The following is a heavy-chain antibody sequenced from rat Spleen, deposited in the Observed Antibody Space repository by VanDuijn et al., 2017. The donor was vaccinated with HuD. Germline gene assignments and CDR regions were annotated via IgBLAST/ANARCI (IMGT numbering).Heavy chain of an antibody. Sequence: EVQLVESGGGLVQPGRSLKLSCAASGFTFSNYYMAWVRQAPKKGLEWVAAIIYDGSNTYYRDSVKGRFTISRDNAKSTLYLQMDSLRSEDKAIYYCARPTTGIPFNYWGQGVMVTVSS. D-gene: IGHD1-9*01. J-gene: IGHJ2*01. CDR1: GFTFSNYY. V-gene: IGHV5-7*01. CDR2: IIYDGSNT. CDR3: ARPTTGIPFNY.